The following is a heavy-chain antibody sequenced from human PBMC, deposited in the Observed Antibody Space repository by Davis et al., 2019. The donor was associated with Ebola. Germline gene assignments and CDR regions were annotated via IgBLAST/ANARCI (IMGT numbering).Heavy chain of an antibody. D-gene: IGHD5-12*01. CDR3: ARRGGIVATLGYFQH. Sequence: PGGSLRLSCEASGFSFSSYGMHWVRQAPGKGLEWVAVIWHDGSNEYYADSVKGRFTISRDNSKNTLYLQMNSLRAEDTAVYYCARRGGIVATLGYFQHWGQGTLVTVSS. CDR2: IWHDGSNE. V-gene: IGHV3-33*01. CDR1: GFSFSSYG. J-gene: IGHJ1*01.